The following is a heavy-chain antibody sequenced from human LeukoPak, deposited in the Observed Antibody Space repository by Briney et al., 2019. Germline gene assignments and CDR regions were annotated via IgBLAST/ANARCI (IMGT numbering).Heavy chain of an antibody. CDR1: GGSISSYY. CDR3: ARESEDDSSGYYFDY. J-gene: IGHJ4*02. CDR2: IYYSGST. V-gene: IGHV4-59*01. Sequence: SETLSLTCTVSGGSISSYYWSWIRQPPGKGLEWIGYIYYSGSTNYNPSLKSRVTISVDTSKNQFSLKLSSVTAADTAVYYCARESEDDSSGYYFDYWGQGTLVTVSS. D-gene: IGHD3-22*01.